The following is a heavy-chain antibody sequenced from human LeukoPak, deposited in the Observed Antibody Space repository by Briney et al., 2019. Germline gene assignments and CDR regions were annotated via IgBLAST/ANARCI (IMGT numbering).Heavy chain of an antibody. Sequence: SETLSLTCIVSGGSISSSSYYWGWIRQPPGKGLEWIGSIYYSGSTYYNPSLKSRVTISVDTSKNQFSLKLSSVTAADTAVYYCARHGGIAAPHDYWGQGTLVTVSS. CDR2: IYYSGST. CDR3: ARHGGIAAPHDY. CDR1: GGSISSSSYY. D-gene: IGHD6-13*01. V-gene: IGHV4-39*01. J-gene: IGHJ4*02.